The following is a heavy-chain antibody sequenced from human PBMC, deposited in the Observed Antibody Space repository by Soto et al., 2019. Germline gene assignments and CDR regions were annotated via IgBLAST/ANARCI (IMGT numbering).Heavy chain of an antibody. CDR2: IFDYEST. D-gene: IGHD5-12*01. V-gene: IGHV3-53*01. CDR1: GFTVTSNY. CDR3: ARDPKRRDGYNFDS. Sequence: GGSLRLSCAASGFTVTSNYMSWVRQDPGKGLEWVSIIFDYESTHYADSVKGRFIVSRDNAKKVLFLQMSGLRVDDTAVYYCARDPKRRDGYNFDSWGRGALVTVS. J-gene: IGHJ4*02.